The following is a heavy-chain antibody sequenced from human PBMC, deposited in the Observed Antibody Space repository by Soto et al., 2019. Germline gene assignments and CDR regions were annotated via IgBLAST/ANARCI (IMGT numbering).Heavy chain of an antibody. CDR2: ILYDGSNK. Sequence: GSLRLSCAASGFTFSSYGMHWVRQAPGKGLEWVAVILYDGSNKYYADSVKGRFTISRDNSKNTLYLQMNSLRAEDTAVYYCARKPYGSSGYYLYYFDYWGQGTLVTVSS. CDR1: GFTFSSYG. J-gene: IGHJ4*02. V-gene: IGHV3-30*03. D-gene: IGHD3-22*01. CDR3: ARKPYGSSGYYLYYFDY.